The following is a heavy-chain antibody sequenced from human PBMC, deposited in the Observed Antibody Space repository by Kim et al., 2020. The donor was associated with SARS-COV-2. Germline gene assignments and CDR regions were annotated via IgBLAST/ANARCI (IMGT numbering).Heavy chain of an antibody. V-gene: IGHV3-23*01. CDR1: GFTFSSDA. Sequence: GGSLRRSCAAAGFTFSSDAMSWVRQAPGKGVELVAAISCSGGSTYYADSVKGRFTISRDNSKNTLYLQMNSLRAEDTAAYYCAKNVGAGLGKFDWTNFD. J-gene: IGHJ4*01. CDR3: AKNVGAGLGKFDWTNFD. D-gene: IGHD3-9*01. CDR2: ISCSGGST.